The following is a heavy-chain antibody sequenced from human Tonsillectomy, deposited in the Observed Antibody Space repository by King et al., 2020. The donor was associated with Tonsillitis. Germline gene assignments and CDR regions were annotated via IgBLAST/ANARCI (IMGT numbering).Heavy chain of an antibody. CDR1: GFTFSNYA. D-gene: IGHD3-3*01. CDR2: IWFDGSKK. V-gene: IGHV3-33*08. Sequence: VQLVESGGGVVQPGRSLRLSCEASGFTFSNYAMHWVRQAPGKGLEWVAVIWFDGSKKYYEESVKGRFTISRDNSKDTLYLQMSSLRAEDTAVYYCARDPSDALARSFEWLDYFDYWGQGTLVTVSS. CDR3: ARDPSDALARSFEWLDYFDY. J-gene: IGHJ4*02.